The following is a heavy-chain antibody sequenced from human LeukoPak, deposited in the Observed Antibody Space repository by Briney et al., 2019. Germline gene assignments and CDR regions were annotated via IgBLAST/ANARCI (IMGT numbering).Heavy chain of an antibody. D-gene: IGHD3-10*01. Sequence: GGSLRLSCAASGFTFSSYAMSWVRQAPGKGLEWVSAISGSGGSTFYADSVQGRFTISRDNSRNTLYLQMNSLRVDDTAVYYCAKRVTMVRGVLGGGMDVWGQGTTVTVSS. V-gene: IGHV3-23*01. J-gene: IGHJ6*02. CDR3: AKRVTMVRGVLGGGMDV. CDR1: GFTFSSYA. CDR2: ISGSGGST.